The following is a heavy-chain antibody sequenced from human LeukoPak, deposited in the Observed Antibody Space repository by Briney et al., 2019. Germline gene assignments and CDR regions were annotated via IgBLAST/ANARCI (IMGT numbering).Heavy chain of an antibody. V-gene: IGHV4-61*02. CDR2: IYTTGST. D-gene: IGHD3-10*01. J-gene: IGHJ6*03. Sequence: PSETLSLTCTVSGGSISSGSYYWSWIRQPAGKGLEWIGRIYTTGSTNYNPSLKSRVTISVDTSENQFSLNLSSVTAADTAVYYCARVSFGSGYYCYMDVWGQGTTVTVSS. CDR3: ARVSFGSGYYCYMDV. CDR1: GGSISSGSYY.